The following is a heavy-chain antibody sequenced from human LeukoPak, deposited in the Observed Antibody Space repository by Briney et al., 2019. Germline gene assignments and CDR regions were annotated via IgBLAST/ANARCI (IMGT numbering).Heavy chain of an antibody. CDR3: AREKVFSSMDTVGHRRPIGV. J-gene: IGHJ4*02. CDR2: MYYSGNT. Sequence: SETLSLTCTVSGASISSGGYYWGWIRQHPGKGLEWIGQMYYSGNTYYNPPLKSRVTISIDTSKNQFSLQLSSVTAADTAVFYCAREKVFSSMDTVGHRRPIGVWGQGTLVTVSS. CDR1: GASISSGGYY. V-gene: IGHV4-31*03. D-gene: IGHD3-10*01.